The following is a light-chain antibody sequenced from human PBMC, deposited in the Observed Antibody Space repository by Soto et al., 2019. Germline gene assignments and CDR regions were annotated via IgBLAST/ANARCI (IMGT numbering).Light chain of an antibody. J-gene: IGKJ1*01. V-gene: IGKV1-5*03. CDR3: QQYNSYST. CDR2: KAS. Sequence: DIQMTQSPSTLSASVGDRVTITCRASQSVSNWLAWYQQKPGKAPKLLIYKASTLETGVPSRFSGSGSGKKFTLTIRSLQPDDFATYYCQQYNSYSTFGQGTKVEVK. CDR1: QSVSNW.